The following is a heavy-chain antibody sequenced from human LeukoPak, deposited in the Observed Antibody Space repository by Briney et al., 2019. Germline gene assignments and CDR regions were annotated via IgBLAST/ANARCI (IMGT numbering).Heavy chain of an antibody. V-gene: IGHV3-7*03. D-gene: IGHD3-10*02. CDR1: RFSFNSYW. CDR3: ASLYSAAFDI. Sequence: GWSLRLSCAASRFSFNSYWMSWVRQAPGKGLEWVAAIKQGGSEKYYVDSVKGRFTISRDNAKNSLYLQMNSLGAEDTAVYYCASLYSAAFDIWGQGTMVAVSS. J-gene: IGHJ3*02. CDR2: IKQGGSEK.